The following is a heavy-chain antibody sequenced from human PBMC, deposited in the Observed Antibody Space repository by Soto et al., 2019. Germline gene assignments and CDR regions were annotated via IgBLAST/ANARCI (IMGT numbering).Heavy chain of an antibody. CDR2: INPATGAA. CDR1: GYPVTAYY. D-gene: IGHD3-3*01. CDR3: ARGGGVGVAGSAAFDM. J-gene: IGHJ3*02. Sequence: QLHLVQSGAVVKKPGASVTVSCSASGYPVTAYYMHWMRQAPGRGLEWMGGINPATGAAKYTQTFQGRVTMTRDTSTSTVFMELGGLTSEDTAVFYCARGGGVGVAGSAAFDMWGQGTLVTVSS. V-gene: IGHV1-2*02.